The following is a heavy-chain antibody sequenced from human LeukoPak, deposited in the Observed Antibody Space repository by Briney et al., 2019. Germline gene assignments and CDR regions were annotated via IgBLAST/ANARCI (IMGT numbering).Heavy chain of an antibody. D-gene: IGHD3-22*01. CDR2: IYWNDDK. Sequence: SGPTLVKPTQTLTLTCTFSGFSLSTTGVGVGWIRQPPGKALAWLALIYWNDDKRYSPSLKSRLTITKDTSKNQVVLTMTNMDPVDTATYFCARRRYYDSSGYRVDAYDIWGQGTMVTVSS. V-gene: IGHV2-5*01. CDR3: ARRRYYDSSGYRVDAYDI. J-gene: IGHJ3*02. CDR1: GFSLSTTGVG.